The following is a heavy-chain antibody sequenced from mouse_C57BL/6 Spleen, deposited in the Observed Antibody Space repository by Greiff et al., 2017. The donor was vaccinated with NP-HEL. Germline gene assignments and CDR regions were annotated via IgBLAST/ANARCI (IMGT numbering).Heavy chain of an antibody. D-gene: IGHD4-1*01. Sequence: QVQLKQSGPGLVQPSQCLSITCTASGFSLTSYGVHWVRQSPGQGLEWLGVIWSGGSTAYNAAFMSRLSITKDNSKSQVFFKMNSLQADDTAIYYCAKKGGTGYAMDYWGQGTSVTVSS. J-gene: IGHJ4*01. CDR1: GFSLTSYG. CDR2: IWSGGST. CDR3: AKKGGTGYAMDY. V-gene: IGHV2-5*01.